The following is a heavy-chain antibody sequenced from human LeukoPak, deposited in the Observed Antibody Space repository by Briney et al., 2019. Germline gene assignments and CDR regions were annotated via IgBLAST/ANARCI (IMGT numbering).Heavy chain of an antibody. V-gene: IGHV3-72*01. D-gene: IGHD3-16*01. CDR3: ARDGGERGNSAFDV. J-gene: IGHJ3*01. Sequence: GGSLRLSCAASGFTSTDKYMDWVRHAPGKGLEWIGRCSNKANSYSSEYAASVKDRFVISRDASGNLMYLQMYSLKIDDTAVYFCARDGGERGNSAFDVWGQGTEVTVSS. CDR1: GFTSTDKY. CDR2: CSNKANSYSS.